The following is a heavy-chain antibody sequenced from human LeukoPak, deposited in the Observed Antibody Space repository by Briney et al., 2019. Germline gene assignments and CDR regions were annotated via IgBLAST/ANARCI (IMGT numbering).Heavy chain of an antibody. D-gene: IGHD3-22*01. Sequence: GGSLRLSCAASGFTFSSYGMSWVRQTPGKGLEWVSAISGSGGSTYYADSVKGGITISRDNSKTTLYLQMNTLTAEHTAVYYCAGAERDSSGYYPRGFAYWGQGTVVTVSS. CDR3: AGAERDSSGYYPRGFAY. V-gene: IGHV3-23*01. CDR2: ISGSGGST. CDR1: GFTFSSYG. J-gene: IGHJ4*02.